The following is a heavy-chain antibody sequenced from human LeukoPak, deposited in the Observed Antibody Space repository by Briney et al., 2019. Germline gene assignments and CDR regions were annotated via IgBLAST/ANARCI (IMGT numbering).Heavy chain of an antibody. V-gene: IGHV6-1*01. CDR3: ARDHGYSYGPEMDV. D-gene: IGHD5-18*01. Sequence: SQTLSLTCSISGDSVSSNSAAWNWIRQSPSRGLEWLGRTYYRSKWYNDYAVSVKSRITINPDTSKNQFSLQLSSVTAADTAVYYCARDHGYSYGPEMDVWGKGTTVTVSS. J-gene: IGHJ6*04. CDR2: TYYRSKWYN. CDR1: GDSVSSNSAA.